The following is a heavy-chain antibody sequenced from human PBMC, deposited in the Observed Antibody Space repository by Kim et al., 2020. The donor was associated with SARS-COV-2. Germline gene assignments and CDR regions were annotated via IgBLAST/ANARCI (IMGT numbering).Heavy chain of an antibody. Sequence: GVSRRLSCAASGFTFDDYTMHWVRQSPGRGLEWVSLISWDGGSTYYADSVKGRFTISRDNSKNSLYLQMHILRTEDTALYYCAKYWGYGAHGYYFDYWGQGTLVTVSS. CDR2: ISWDGGST. V-gene: IGHV3-43*01. CDR3: AKYWGYGAHGYYFDY. J-gene: IGHJ4*02. CDR1: GFTFDDYT. D-gene: IGHD4-17*01.